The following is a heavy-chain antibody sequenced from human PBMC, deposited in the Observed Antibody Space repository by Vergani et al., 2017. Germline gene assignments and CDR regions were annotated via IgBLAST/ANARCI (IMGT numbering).Heavy chain of an antibody. CDR2: INHSGST. Sequence: QVQLQQWGAGLLKPSETLSLTCAVYGGSFSGYYWSWIRQPPGKGREWIGEINHSGSTNYNPSLKSRVTISVDTSKNQFSLKLSSVTAADTAVYYCARFNSSSLYYFDYWGQGTLVTVSS. CDR3: ARFNSSSLYYFDY. V-gene: IGHV4-34*01. D-gene: IGHD6-6*01. J-gene: IGHJ4*02. CDR1: GGSFSGYY.